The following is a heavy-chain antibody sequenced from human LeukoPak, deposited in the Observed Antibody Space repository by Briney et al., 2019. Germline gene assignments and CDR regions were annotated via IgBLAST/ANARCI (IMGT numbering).Heavy chain of an antibody. V-gene: IGHV3-33*01. CDR3: ARASGSFDY. CDR1: GFTFSDYG. Sequence: PGGSLRLSCAASGFTFSDYGIHWVRQAPGKGLEWVAVIWSDGSHKYYADSVKGRFTISRENTKNTLYLQMNSLRVEDTAVYYCARASGSFDYWGQGTLVTVSS. CDR2: IWSDGSHK. D-gene: IGHD3-10*01. J-gene: IGHJ4*02.